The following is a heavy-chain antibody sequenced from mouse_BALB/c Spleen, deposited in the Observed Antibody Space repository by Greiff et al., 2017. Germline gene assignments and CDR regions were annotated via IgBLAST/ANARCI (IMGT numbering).Heavy chain of an antibody. J-gene: IGHJ2*01. CDR3: ARSLYYGSSYYYFDY. Sequence: QVQLQQSGPELVRPGTSVKMSCKASGYTFTSYWMHWVNQRPGQGLEWIGMIDPSNSETRLNQKFKDKATLNVDKSSNTAYMQLSSLTSEDSAVYYCARSLYYGSSYYYFDYWGQGTTLTVSS. V-gene: IGHV1-59*01. CDR2: IDPSNSET. D-gene: IGHD1-1*01. CDR1: GYTFTSYW.